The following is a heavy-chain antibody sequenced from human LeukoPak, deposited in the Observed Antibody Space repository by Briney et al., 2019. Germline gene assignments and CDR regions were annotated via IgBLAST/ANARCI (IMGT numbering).Heavy chain of an antibody. J-gene: IGHJ5*02. CDR1: GGSISSSSYY. CDR3: ATSAVQLERRARWFDP. D-gene: IGHD1-1*01. V-gene: IGHV4-39*01. CDR2: LFYSGST. Sequence: SETLSLTCTVSGGSISSSSYYWGWIRQPPGKGLEWIVSLFYSGSTYYDPSLKSRVTISVDTSKNQFSLKVTSVTAADTAVYYCATSAVQLERRARWFDPWGQGTLVTVSS.